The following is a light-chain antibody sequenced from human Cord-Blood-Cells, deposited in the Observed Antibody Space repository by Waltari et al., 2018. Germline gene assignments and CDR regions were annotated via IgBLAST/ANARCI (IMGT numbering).Light chain of an antibody. CDR2: AAS. CDR3: QKYNSYPFF. Sequence: IRMTQSPSSLSASTGDRVTITCRASQGISSYLAWYQQKPGKAPKLLLYAASTLQSGVPARFSGSRSVTDFTLTIICLQIEVFATYYCQKYNSYPFFFGPETKVDI. J-gene: IGKJ3*01. CDR1: QGISSY. V-gene: IGKV1-8*01.